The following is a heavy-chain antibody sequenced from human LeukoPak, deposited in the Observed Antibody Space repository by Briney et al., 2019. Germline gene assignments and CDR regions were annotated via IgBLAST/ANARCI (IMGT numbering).Heavy chain of an antibody. V-gene: IGHV4-59*08. CDR2: IYYSGST. D-gene: IGHD6-13*01. Sequence: PSETLSLTCTVSGGSISSYYWSWIRQPPGKGLEWIGYIYYSGSTNYNPSLKSRVTISVDTSKNQFSLKLSSVTAADTAVYYCARSAGGTLFIDYWGQGTLVTVSS. CDR3: ARSAGGTLFIDY. CDR1: GGSISSYY. J-gene: IGHJ4*02.